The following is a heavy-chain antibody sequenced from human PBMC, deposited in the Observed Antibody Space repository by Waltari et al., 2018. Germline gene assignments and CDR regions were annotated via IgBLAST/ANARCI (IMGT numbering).Heavy chain of an antibody. CDR1: GGSVNSREW. CDR3: VRRGEGTMVYNDAFDF. CDR2: VYHSGNT. J-gene: IGHJ3*01. Sequence: QVQLQESGPGLVKPAGTLSPICSVSGGSVNSREWWTWVRQPPGKGLEWVGEVYHSGNTNYNPSLKSRVTISVDKTKNQFSLKLTSVTAADTAVYYCVRRGEGTMVYNDAFDFWGLGTKVTVSS. D-gene: IGHD3-10*01. V-gene: IGHV4-4*02.